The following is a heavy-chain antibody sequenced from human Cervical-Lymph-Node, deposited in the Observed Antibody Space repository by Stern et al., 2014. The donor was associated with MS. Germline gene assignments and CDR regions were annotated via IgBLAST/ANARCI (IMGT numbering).Heavy chain of an antibody. J-gene: IGHJ4*02. Sequence: VQLVESGGGLVQPGGSLRLSCAVSGLTFSDYWMNWVRQAPGKGLEWVATIQADGSQKYYLDSVKGRFTISRDKAKNSLDLQMNGLGAEDTAVYYCATDLKDYWGQGTLVTVSS. V-gene: IGHV3-7*01. CDR2: IQADGSQK. CDR3: ATDLKDY. CDR1: GLTFSDYW.